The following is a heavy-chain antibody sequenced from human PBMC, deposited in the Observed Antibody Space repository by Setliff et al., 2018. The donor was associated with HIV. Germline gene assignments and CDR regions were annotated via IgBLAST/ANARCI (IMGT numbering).Heavy chain of an antibody. J-gene: IGHJ5*02. CDR1: GDSIVFDDSTRSYH. CDR3: ARGGASSKYLDP. D-gene: IGHD2-15*01. CDR2: TPYRGRT. Sequence: LSLTCRLSGDSIVFDDSTRSYHCSWIRQPPGKGLEWIGSTPYRGRTNYNPSLRSRVTISVDTPKNQFSLSLTSVTGADTAVYYCARGGASSKYLDPWGQGTLVTVSS. V-gene: IGHV4-39*07.